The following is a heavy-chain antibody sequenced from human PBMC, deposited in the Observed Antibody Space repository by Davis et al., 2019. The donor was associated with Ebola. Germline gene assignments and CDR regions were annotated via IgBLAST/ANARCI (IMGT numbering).Heavy chain of an antibody. Sequence: ASVKVSCKASVYTFTSYGISWVRQAPGQGLEWMGWISAYNGNTNYAQKLQGRVTMTTDTSTSTAYMSLRSLRSDDTAVYYCARDYGRYYYGMDVWGQGTTVTVSS. CDR2: ISAYNGNT. CDR1: VYTFTSYG. J-gene: IGHJ6*02. V-gene: IGHV1-18*01. D-gene: IGHD4-17*01. CDR3: ARDYGRYYYGMDV.